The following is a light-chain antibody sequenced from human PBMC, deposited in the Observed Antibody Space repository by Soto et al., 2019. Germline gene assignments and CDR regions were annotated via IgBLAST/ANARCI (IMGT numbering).Light chain of an antibody. CDR2: DAS. CDR3: QQYDNYPRT. V-gene: IGKV1-16*01. CDR1: QGISNH. Sequence: DIQMTQSPSSLSASAGDRVTITCRASQGISNHLAWFQQKPGKAPKSLIYDASNLQSGVPSRFSGSGSGTDFTLTISSLQPEDFATYYCQQYDNYPRTFGQGTKVEIK. J-gene: IGKJ1*01.